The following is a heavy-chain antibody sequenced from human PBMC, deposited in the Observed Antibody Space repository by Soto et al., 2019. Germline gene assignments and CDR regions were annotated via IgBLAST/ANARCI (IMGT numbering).Heavy chain of an antibody. CDR1: GGSISSSNL. V-gene: IGHV4-4*02. J-gene: IGHJ4*02. CDR2: IYHGGST. Sequence: QVQLQESGPGLVKPSGTLSLTCAVSGGSISSSNLWTWVRQPPGKGLEWIGEIYHGGSTNYNPSLTSRVTTSVDKSKNQSSLRLSSVTATDTAVYYCARSPRSIAAGGIDYWGQGILVTVSS. CDR3: ARSPRSIAAGGIDY. D-gene: IGHD6-13*01.